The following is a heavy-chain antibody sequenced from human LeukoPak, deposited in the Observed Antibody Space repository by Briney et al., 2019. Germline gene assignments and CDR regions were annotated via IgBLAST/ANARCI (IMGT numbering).Heavy chain of an antibody. CDR1: GGSFSGYY. Sequence: SETLSLTCAVYGGSFSGYYWSWIRQPPGKGLEWIGEINHSGSTNYNPSLKSRVTISVDTSKNQFSLKLSSVTAADTAVYYCARAWLPNFYFDYWGQGTLVTVSS. D-gene: IGHD5-12*01. CDR3: ARAWLPNFYFDY. CDR2: INHSGST. J-gene: IGHJ4*02. V-gene: IGHV4-34*01.